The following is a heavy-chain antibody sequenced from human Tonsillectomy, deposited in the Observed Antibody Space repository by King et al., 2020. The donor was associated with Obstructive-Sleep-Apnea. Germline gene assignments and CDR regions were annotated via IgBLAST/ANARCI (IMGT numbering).Heavy chain of an antibody. Sequence: QLVQSGAEVKKPGESLKISCKGSGYSFTSYWIGWVRQMPGKGLEWMGIIYPGDSDTGYSPSFQGQVTISADKSISTAYLQWSSLKASDTAMYYCARGFSSSATRNTFDYWGQGTLVTVSS. V-gene: IGHV5-51*01. CDR3: ARGFSSSATRNTFDY. CDR2: IYPGDSDT. D-gene: IGHD6-13*01. J-gene: IGHJ4*02. CDR1: GYSFTSYW.